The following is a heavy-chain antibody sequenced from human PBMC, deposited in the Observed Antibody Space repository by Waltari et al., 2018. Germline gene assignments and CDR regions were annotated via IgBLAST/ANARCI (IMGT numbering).Heavy chain of an antibody. V-gene: IGHV2-70*15. CDR1: GFSLSTSGMC. CDR3: ERSGDATGGYYYYYGMDV. CDR2: IAWDDDK. D-gene: IGHD1-1*01. J-gene: IGHJ6*02. Sequence: QVTLRESGPALVKPTQTLTLTCTFSGFSLSTSGMCVSWIRQPPGKALEWLARIAWDDDKYYSTSLKTRLTIFKDTSKNQVVLTMTNMDPVDTATYYCERSGDATGGYYYYYGMDVWGQGTTVTVSS.